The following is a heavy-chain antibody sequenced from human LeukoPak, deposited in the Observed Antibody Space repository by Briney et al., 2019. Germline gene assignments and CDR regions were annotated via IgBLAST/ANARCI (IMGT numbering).Heavy chain of an antibody. J-gene: IGHJ6*02. CDR1: GGSISSGGYY. CDR3: ARDGAMVRGAHYYYYYGMDV. V-gene: IGHV4-31*03. CDR2: IYYSGGT. D-gene: IGHD3-10*01. Sequence: SETLSLTCTVSGGSISSGGYYWSWIRQHPGKGLEWIGYIYYSGGTYYNPSLKSRVTISVDTSKNQFSLKLSSVTAADTAVYYCARDGAMVRGAHYYYYYGMDVWGQGTTVTVSS.